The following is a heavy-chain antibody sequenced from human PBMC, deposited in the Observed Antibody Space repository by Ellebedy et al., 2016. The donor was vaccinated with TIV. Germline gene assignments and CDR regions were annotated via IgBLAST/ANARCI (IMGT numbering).Heavy chain of an antibody. J-gene: IGHJ4*02. CDR2: INSRNSSI. Sequence: GESLKISCAASGFTFSSYSIHWVRPAPGKGLEWVSYINSRNSSISYADSVKGRFTISRDNATNSLYLQMKSLRAEDTAVYYCARDLMIWIFDYWGQGTLVTVSS. D-gene: IGHD2-2*03. CDR3: ARDLMIWIFDY. CDR1: GFTFSSYS. V-gene: IGHV3-48*01.